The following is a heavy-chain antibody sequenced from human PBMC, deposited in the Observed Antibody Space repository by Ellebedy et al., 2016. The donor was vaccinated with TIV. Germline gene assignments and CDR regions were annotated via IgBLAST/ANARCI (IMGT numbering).Heavy chain of an antibody. CDR3: AKGWLGAGAGTDFDY. D-gene: IGHD6-13*01. Sequence: GESLKISXAASGFPFSSYAMSWVRQAPGKGLEWVSSISDSGGNTHYADSVRGRFTFSRDNSKNTLYLQMNSLRAEDTAVYYCAKGWLGAGAGTDFDYWGRGTLVTVSS. J-gene: IGHJ4*02. V-gene: IGHV3-23*01. CDR2: ISDSGGNT. CDR1: GFPFSSYA.